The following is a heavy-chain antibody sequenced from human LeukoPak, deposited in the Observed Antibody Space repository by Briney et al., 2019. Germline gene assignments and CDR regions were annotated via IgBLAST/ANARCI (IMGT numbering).Heavy chain of an antibody. D-gene: IGHD2-21*02. J-gene: IGHJ3*02. CDR2: IYYSGST. CDR1: GGSISSYY. CDR3: ARCGGDCYYSPAFDI. Sequence: SETLSLTCTVSGGSISSYYWSWIRQPPGKGLEWIGYIYYSGSTNYNPSLKSRVTISVDTSKNQFSLKLSSVTAADTDVYYCARCGGDCYYSPAFDIWGQGTMVTVSS. V-gene: IGHV4-59*01.